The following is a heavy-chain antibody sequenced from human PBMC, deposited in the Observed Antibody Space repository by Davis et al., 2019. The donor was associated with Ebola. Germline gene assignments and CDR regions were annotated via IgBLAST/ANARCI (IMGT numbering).Heavy chain of an antibody. D-gene: IGHD3-3*01. V-gene: IGHV4-30-4*01. CDR1: GGSISSGDYY. CDR2: IYYSGST. CDR3: ARVYYDFWSGYPYYFDY. J-gene: IGHJ4*02. Sequence: LRLSCTVSGGSISSGDYYWSWIRQPPGKGLEWIGYIYYSGSTYYNPSLKSRVTISVATSKNQFSLKLSSVTAADTAVYYCARVYYDFWSGYPYYFDYWGQGTLVTVSS.